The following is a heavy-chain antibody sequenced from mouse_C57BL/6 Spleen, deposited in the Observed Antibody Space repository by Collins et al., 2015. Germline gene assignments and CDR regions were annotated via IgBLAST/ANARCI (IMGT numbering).Heavy chain of an antibody. CDR1: GFTFSDFY. V-gene: IGHV7-1*01. J-gene: IGHJ4*01. D-gene: IGHD1-1*02. CDR2: SRNKANDYTT. Sequence: EVKLVESGGGLVQSGRSLRLSCATSGFTFSDFYMEWVRQAPGKGLEWIAASRNKANDYTTEYSASVKGRFIVSRDTSQSILYLQMNALRAEDTAIYYCARDDGYYFGAMDYWGQGTSVTVSS. CDR3: ARDDGYYFGAMDY.